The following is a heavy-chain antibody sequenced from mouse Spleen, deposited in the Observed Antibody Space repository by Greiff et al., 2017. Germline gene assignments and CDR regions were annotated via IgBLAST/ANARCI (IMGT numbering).Heavy chain of an antibody. V-gene: IGHV5-9-2*01. J-gene: IGHJ2*01. CDR3: ARHPSYGSSYVNYFDY. D-gene: IGHD1-1*01. CDR1: GFTFSSYG. Sequence: EVKLVESGGGLVKPGGSLKLSCAASGFTFSSYGMSWVRQTPEKRLEWVATISGGGSYTYYPDSVKGRFTISRDNAKNNLYLQMSSLRSEDTALYYCARHPSYGSSYVNYFDYWGQGTTLTVSS. CDR2: ISGGGSYT.